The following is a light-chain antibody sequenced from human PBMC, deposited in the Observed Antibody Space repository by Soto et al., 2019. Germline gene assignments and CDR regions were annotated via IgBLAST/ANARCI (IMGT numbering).Light chain of an antibody. CDR3: SSYTTAYFYV. CDR1: SSDVGAYNY. J-gene: IGLJ1*01. V-gene: IGLV2-14*01. CDR2: GVT. Sequence: QSVLTQPPSASGAPGQRVTISCSGSSSDVGAYNYVSWYQQHPGKAPKLIIHGVTNRPSGVSNRFSGSKSDYTASLTISGLQAEDEADYYCSSYTTAYFYVFGTGTKVTVL.